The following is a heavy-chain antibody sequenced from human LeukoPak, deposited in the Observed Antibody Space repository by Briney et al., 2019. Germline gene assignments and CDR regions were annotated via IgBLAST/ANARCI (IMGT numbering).Heavy chain of an antibody. Sequence: ALVKVSCKASGCTFSSYAISWLRQAPGQGLEWMGRIITILGIANYGQKFQGRVTITADKSTSTAYRELSSLRSEDTAVYYCARVLSGECFDYWGQGTLVTVSS. V-gene: IGHV1-69*04. D-gene: IGHD3-10*01. CDR2: IITILGIA. J-gene: IGHJ4*02. CDR3: ARVLSGECFDY. CDR1: GCTFSSYA.